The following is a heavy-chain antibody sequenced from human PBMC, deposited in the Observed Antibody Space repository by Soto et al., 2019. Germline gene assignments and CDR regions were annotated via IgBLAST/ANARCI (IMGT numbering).Heavy chain of an antibody. Sequence: GGSLRLSCAASGFTFDDYAMHWVRQAPGKGLEWVSGISWNSGSIGYADSVKGRFTISRDNAKNSLYLQMNSLRAEDTALYYCAKAPSLRDGYNSGYYFDYWGQGTLVTVSS. CDR1: GFTFDDYA. CDR2: ISWNSGSI. CDR3: AKAPSLRDGYNSGYYFDY. V-gene: IGHV3-9*01. D-gene: IGHD5-12*01. J-gene: IGHJ4*02.